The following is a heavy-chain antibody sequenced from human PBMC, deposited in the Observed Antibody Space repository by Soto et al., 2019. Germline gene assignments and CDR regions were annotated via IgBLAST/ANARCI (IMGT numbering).Heavy chain of an antibody. Sequence: SETLSLTCTVSGGSISSYYWSWIRQPPGKGLEWIGYIYYSGSTNYNPSLKSRVTISVDTSKNQFSLKLSSVTAADTAVYYCARERWDYYYYGMDVWGQGTTVT. CDR1: GGSISSYY. V-gene: IGHV4-59*01. CDR2: IYYSGST. J-gene: IGHJ6*02. D-gene: IGHD1-26*01. CDR3: ARERWDYYYYGMDV.